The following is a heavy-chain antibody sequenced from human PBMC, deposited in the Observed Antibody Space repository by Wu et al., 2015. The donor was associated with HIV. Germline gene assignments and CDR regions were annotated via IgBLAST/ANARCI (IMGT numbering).Heavy chain of an antibody. CDR3: ARESSGSSLSAFDI. CDR2: LIPMFDSA. J-gene: IGHJ3*02. V-gene: IGHV1-69*01. D-gene: IGHD1-26*01. Sequence: QVQLVQSGADVKKPGASMKVSCKASGGAFSNSLITWVRQAPGQGFEWMGWLIPMFDSANYAQRFKGRVTITADESTRTVYMELSSLRSEDTAVYYCARESSGSSLSAFDIWGQGTLVTVSS. CDR1: GGAFSNSL.